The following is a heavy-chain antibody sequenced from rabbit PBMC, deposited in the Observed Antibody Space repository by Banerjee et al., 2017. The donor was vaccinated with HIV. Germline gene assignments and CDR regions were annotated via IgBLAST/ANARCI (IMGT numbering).Heavy chain of an antibody. D-gene: IGHD7-1*01. CDR3: ARDTGYAGYGYFYYGMDL. V-gene: IGHV1S45*01. CDR1: GFSFSNSHW. CDR2: IYVGSSGST. J-gene: IGHJ6*01. Sequence: QEQLEESGGDLVKPEGSLTLTCTASGFSFSNSHWICWVRQAPGKGLEWIGCIYVGSSGSTYYASWAKGRFAISKTSSTTVTLQMTSLTAADTATHFCARDTGYAGYGYFYYGMDLWGPGTLVTVS.